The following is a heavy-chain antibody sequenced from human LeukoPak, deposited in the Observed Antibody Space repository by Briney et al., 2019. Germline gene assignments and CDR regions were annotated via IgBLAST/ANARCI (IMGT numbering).Heavy chain of an antibody. J-gene: IGHJ5*02. CDR3: ARGGIRIWFGESLAWFDP. CDR2: INHSGST. D-gene: IGHD3-10*01. V-gene: IGHV4-34*01. Sequence: SETLSLTCAVYGGSFSGYYWSWIRQPPGKGLEWIGEINHSGSTNYNPSLKSRVTISVDTSKNQFSLKLSSVTAADTAVYYCARGGIRIWFGESLAWFDPWGQGTLVTVPS. CDR1: GGSFSGYY.